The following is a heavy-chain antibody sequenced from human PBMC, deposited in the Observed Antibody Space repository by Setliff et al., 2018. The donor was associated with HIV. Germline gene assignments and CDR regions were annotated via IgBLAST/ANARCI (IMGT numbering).Heavy chain of an antibody. J-gene: IGHJ5*02. CDR2: INPTSGGT. CDR3: ARDLGPGGGSYRMPINWFDP. V-gene: IGHV1-2*02. CDR1: GYTFTGYY. D-gene: IGHD1-26*01. Sequence: AASVKVSCKASGYTFTGYYMHWVRQAPGQGLEWMGWINPTSGGTNYAQKFQGRVTMTRDTSISTAYMELSRLRSDDTAVYYCARDLGPGGGSYRMPINWFDPWGQGTLVTVSS.